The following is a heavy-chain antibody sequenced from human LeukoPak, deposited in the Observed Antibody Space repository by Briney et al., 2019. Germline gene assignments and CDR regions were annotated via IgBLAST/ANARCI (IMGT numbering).Heavy chain of an antibody. CDR1: GFTFSSYA. D-gene: IGHD2-2*02. CDR3: AKTYCSSTSCYTGYYYMDV. J-gene: IGHJ6*03. CDR2: ISGSGGST. Sequence: GSLRLSCAASGFTFSSYAMSWVRQAPGKGLEWVPAISGSGGSTYYADSVKGRFTISRDNSKNTLYLQMNSLRAEDTAVYYCAKTYCSSTSCYTGYYYMDVWGKGTTVTVSS. V-gene: IGHV3-23*01.